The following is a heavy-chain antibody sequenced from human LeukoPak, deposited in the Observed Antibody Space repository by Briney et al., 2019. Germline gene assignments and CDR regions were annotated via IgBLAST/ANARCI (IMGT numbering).Heavy chain of an antibody. V-gene: IGHV4-59*12. CDR1: GGSISSYY. CDR3: ARVRSSGYPDY. Sequence: SETLSLTCTVSGGSISSYYWSWIRQPPGKGLEWIGYIYYSGSTNYNPSLKSRVTISVDTSKNQFSLKLSSVTAADTAVYYCARVRSSGYPDYWGQGTLVTVSS. J-gene: IGHJ4*02. CDR2: IYYSGST. D-gene: IGHD3-22*01.